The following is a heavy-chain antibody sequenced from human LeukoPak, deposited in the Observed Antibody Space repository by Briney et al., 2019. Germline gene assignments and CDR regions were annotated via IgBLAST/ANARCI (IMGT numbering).Heavy chain of an antibody. D-gene: IGHD2-21*02. CDR3: ARGPPLRLHYMDV. CDR2: IIPIFGTA. J-gene: IGHJ6*03. V-gene: IGHV1-69*13. CDR1: GGTFSSYA. Sequence: SVKVSCKASGGTFSSYAISWVRQAPGQGLEWMGGIIPIFGTANYAQKFQGRVTITADESTSTAYMELRSLRSEDTAVYYCARGPPLRLHYMDVWGKGTTVTVSS.